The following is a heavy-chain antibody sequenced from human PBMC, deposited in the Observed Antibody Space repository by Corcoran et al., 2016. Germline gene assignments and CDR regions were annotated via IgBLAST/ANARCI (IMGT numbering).Heavy chain of an antibody. CDR3: ARDPDAYSYDSSGYRGYYYYGMDV. CDR1: GFTFSSYW. V-gene: IGHV3-74*01. J-gene: IGHJ6*02. Sequence: EVQLVESGGGLVQPGGSLRLSCAASGFTFSSYWMHWVRQAPGKGLVWVSRINSDGSSTSDADSVKGRFTISRDNARNTLYLQMNSLSAEDTAVYCWARDPDAYSYDSSGYRGYYYYGMDVWGQGTTVTVSS. CDR2: INSDGSST. D-gene: IGHD3-22*01.